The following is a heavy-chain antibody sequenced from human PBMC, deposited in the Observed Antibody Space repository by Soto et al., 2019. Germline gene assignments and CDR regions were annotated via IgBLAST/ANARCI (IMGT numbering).Heavy chain of an antibody. CDR1: GGTFSSYT. CDR2: IIPILGIA. CDR3: ARDQEPNSDY. Sequence: QVQLVQSGAEVKKPGSSVKVSCKASGGTFSSYTISWVRQAPGQGLEWMGRIIPILGIANYAQKFQCRVTITADKSTSTAYMELSSLRSEDTAVYYCARDQEPNSDYWGQGTMVTVSS. V-gene: IGHV1-69*08. J-gene: IGHJ4*02.